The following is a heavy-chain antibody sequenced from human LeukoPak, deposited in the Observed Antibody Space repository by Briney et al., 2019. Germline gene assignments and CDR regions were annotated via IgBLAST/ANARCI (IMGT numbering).Heavy chain of an antibody. Sequence: GGSLRLSCAASGFTSSTYVMSWVRQAPGTGLEWVSSISGSGGSTYYADSVKGRFTISRDSSKNTLCLQMNSLRAEDTAVYYCAKDLRIRAGVPDYWGQGTLVTVSS. D-gene: IGHD2-8*01. CDR1: GFTSSTYV. CDR2: ISGSGGST. CDR3: AKDLRIRAGVPDY. J-gene: IGHJ4*02. V-gene: IGHV3-23*01.